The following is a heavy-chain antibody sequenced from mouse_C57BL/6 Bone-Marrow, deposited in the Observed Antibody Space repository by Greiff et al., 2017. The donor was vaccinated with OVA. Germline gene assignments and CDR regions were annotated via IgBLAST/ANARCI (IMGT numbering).Heavy chain of an antibody. Sequence: EVMLVESGPELVKPGASVKISCKASGYSFTGYYMHWVKQSHGNILDWIGYIYPYNGVSSYNQKFKGKATLTVDKSSSTAYMELRSLTSEDSAVYYCAGGSSYEGFAYWGQGTLVTVSA. CDR1: GYSFTGYY. CDR2: IYPYNGVS. V-gene: IGHV1-31*01. D-gene: IGHD1-1*01. J-gene: IGHJ3*01. CDR3: AGGSSYEGFAY.